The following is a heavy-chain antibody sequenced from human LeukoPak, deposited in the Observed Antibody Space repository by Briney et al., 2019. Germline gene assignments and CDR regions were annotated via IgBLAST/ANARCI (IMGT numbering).Heavy chain of an antibody. V-gene: IGHV1-2*02. J-gene: IGHJ3*02. Sequence: ASVKVSCKASGYTFTGYYMHWVRQAPGQGLEWMGWINPNSGGTNYAQKFQGRVTMTRDTSISTAYMELSRLRSDDTAVYYCARVSGSYHKNAFDIWGQGTMVTVSS. D-gene: IGHD1-26*01. CDR1: GYTFTGYY. CDR2: INPNSGGT. CDR3: ARVSGSYHKNAFDI.